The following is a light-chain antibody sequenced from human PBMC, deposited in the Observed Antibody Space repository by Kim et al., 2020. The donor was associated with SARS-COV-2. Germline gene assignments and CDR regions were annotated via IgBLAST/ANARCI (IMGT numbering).Light chain of an antibody. CDR3: QAWDSSRVV. V-gene: IGLV3-1*01. Sequence: SVSPGQTVSIACSGDKLGDKYACWYQQKPGQSPVLVIYQDSKRPSGIPERFSGSNSGNTATLTISGTQAMDEADYYCQAWDSSRVVFGGGTQLTVL. CDR1: KLGDKY. J-gene: IGLJ2*01. CDR2: QDS.